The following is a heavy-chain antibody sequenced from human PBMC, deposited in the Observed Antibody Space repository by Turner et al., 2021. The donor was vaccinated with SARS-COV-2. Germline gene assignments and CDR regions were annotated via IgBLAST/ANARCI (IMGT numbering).Heavy chain of an antibody. CDR3: ARGGGYSYGALDY. CDR2: INHSGST. J-gene: IGHJ4*02. Sequence: QVQLQQWGAGLLKPSETLSITCAVYGGSFSGYYWSWIRQPPGKGLEWIGEINHSGSTNYNPSLKSRVTISVDTSKNQFSLKLSSVTAADTAVFYCARGGGYSYGALDYWGQGTLVTVSS. CDR1: GGSFSGYY. V-gene: IGHV4-34*01. D-gene: IGHD5-18*01.